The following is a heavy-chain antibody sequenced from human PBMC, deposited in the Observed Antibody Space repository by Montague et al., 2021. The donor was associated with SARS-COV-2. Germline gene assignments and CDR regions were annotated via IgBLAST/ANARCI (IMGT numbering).Heavy chain of an antibody. D-gene: IGHD3-3*01. CDR1: GGSVNSGSYH. CDR2: IYYSGST. V-gene: IGHV4-61*01. Sequence: SETLSLTCTVSGGSVNSGSYHWNWIRQPPGKGLEWIGYIYYSGSTSYNPSLKSRVTISLDTSKNQFSLNLTSVTAADTALYYCARDLDIHDFLRGYYIGDWGQGTLVTVSS. J-gene: IGHJ4*02. CDR3: ARDLDIHDFLRGYYIGD.